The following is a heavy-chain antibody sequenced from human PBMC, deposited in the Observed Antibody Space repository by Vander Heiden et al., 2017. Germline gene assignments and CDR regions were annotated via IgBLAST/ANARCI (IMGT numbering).Heavy chain of an antibody. D-gene: IGHD5-12*01. CDR1: SSYG. J-gene: IGHJ4*02. CDR3: AKGQRWLQNRLSDDY. CDR2: ISYDGSNK. V-gene: IGHV3-30*18. Sequence: SSYGMHWVRQAPGKGLEWVAVISYDGSNKYYADSVKGRFTISRDNSKNTLYLQMSSLRAEDTAVYYCAKGQRWLQNRLSDDYWGQGTLVTVSS.